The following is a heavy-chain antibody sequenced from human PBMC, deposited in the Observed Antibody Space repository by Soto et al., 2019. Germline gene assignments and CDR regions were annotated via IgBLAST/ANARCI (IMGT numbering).Heavy chain of an antibody. J-gene: IGHJ5*02. CDR3: AKDWGSSGWYNWFDP. CDR1: GFTFSTSG. Sequence: SLRLSCAASGFTFSTSGMHWIRQAPGKGLEWVAMISHDGGATYYVDSVEGRFTISRDTDKNTLHLQMDSLRPEDTATYYCAKDWGSSGWYNWFDPWGQGTLVTVSS. V-gene: IGHV3-30*18. CDR2: ISHDGGAT. D-gene: IGHD6-13*01.